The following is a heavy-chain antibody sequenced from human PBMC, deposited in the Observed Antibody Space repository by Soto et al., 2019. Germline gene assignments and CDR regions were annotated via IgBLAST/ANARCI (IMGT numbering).Heavy chain of an antibody. CDR2: ISGDGVGT. V-gene: IGHV3-23*01. J-gene: IGHJ4*02. CDR3: AKILDSAGIDS. CDR1: GFIYRNYG. D-gene: IGHD6-13*01. Sequence: GGSLRLSCAVSGFIYRNYGMTWVRQTPGEGLEWVSSISGDGVGTYYADSVKGRFTISRDNSKSTLSLQMNSLRVEDTAVYFCAKILDSAGIDSWGRGTLVTVSS.